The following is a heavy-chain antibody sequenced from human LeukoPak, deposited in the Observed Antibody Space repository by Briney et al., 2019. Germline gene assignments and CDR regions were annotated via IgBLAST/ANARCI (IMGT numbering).Heavy chain of an antibody. D-gene: IGHD2-2*03. CDR3: ARDVGYCSSTSCYNWFDP. CDR1: GGFISGYY. CDR2: IYSSGST. J-gene: IGHJ5*02. Sequence: SETLSLTCTVSGGFISGYYWSWIRLPAGKGLEWIGYIYSSGSTKYNPSLKSRVTMSVDTSKNQVSLKLSSVTAADTAIYYCARDVGYCSSTSCYNWFDPWGQGTLVTVSS. V-gene: IGHV4-4*07.